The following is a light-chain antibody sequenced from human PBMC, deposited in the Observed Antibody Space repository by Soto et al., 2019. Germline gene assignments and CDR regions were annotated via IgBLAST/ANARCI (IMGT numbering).Light chain of an antibody. V-gene: IGKV3-20*01. CDR3: HQYGSSRWT. CDR1: QSVSSSY. Sequence: EIVLTQSPCTLSLSPGERVTLSCRASQSVSSSYLAWYQQKPSQAPRLLIYGATSRAYGIPDRFSGSGSGTDVTLTISRLEPEDFALYYCHQYGSSRWTFGQGTKVEIK. J-gene: IGKJ1*01. CDR2: GAT.